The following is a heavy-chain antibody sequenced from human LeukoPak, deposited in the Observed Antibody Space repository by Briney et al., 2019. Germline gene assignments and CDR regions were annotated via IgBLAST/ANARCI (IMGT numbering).Heavy chain of an antibody. CDR1: GGAFISYA. D-gene: IGHD1-26*01. CDR3: ATRRGSAYYYYGMDV. Sequence: SVKVSCKASGGAFISYAISWVRQAPGQGLEWMGGIIPIFGTANYAQKFQGRVTMTEDTSTDTAYMELSSLRSEDTAVYYCATRRGSAYYYYGMDVWGQGTTVTVSS. J-gene: IGHJ6*02. V-gene: IGHV1-69*06. CDR2: IIPIFGTA.